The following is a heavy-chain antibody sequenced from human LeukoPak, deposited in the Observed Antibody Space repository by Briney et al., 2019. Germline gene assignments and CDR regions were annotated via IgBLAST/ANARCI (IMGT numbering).Heavy chain of an antibody. V-gene: IGHV3-53*01. CDR2: IYSGGST. J-gene: IGHJ6*02. D-gene: IGHD3-3*01. Sequence: TGGSLRLSCAASGFTVSSNYMSWVRQAPGKGLEWVSVIYSGGSTYYADSVKGRFTISRDNSKNTLYLQMNSLRAEDTAVYYCARVSDFWGGQPYYYYYGMDVWGQGTTVTVSS. CDR3: ARVSDFWGGQPYYYYYGMDV. CDR1: GFTVSSNY.